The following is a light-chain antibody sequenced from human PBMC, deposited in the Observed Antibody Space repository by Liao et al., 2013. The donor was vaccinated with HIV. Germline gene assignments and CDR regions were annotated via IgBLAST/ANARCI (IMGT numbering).Light chain of an antibody. CDR2: HDS. Sequence: SYVLTQPPSVSVAPEKTAEITCGGNDIGSKGVHWYQQKPGQAPVLVIHHDSDRPSGIPERFSGSNSGSTATLTITRVEAGDEADYYCQVWDSSSDHWVFGGGTKLTVL. CDR3: QVWDSSSDHWV. J-gene: IGLJ3*02. CDR1: DIGSKG. V-gene: IGLV3-21*04.